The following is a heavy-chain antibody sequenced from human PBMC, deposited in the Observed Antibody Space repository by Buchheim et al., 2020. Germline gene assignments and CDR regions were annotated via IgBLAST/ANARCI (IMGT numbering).Heavy chain of an antibody. CDR2: VSHSGTT. D-gene: IGHD1-26*01. V-gene: IGHV4-4*02. Sequence: QVHLQESGPRLVKPSGTLSLTCAVSCASISSTNWWCWVRQPPGKGLEWIGEVSHSGTTTYNPSLKSRVTISVDKSKNQFSLRMNPVTAADTAVYYCAREQGSITSPPYIWFDPWGQGTL. CDR3: AREQGSITSPPYIWFDP. CDR1: CASISSTNW. J-gene: IGHJ5*02.